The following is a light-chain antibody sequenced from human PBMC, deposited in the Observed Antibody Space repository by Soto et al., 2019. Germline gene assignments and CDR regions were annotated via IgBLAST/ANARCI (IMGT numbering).Light chain of an antibody. CDR2: DVS. J-gene: IGLJ1*01. CDR3: CSYAGSYTLYV. Sequence: QSALTQPRSVSGSPGQSVTISCTGTSSDVGGYNYVSWYQQHPGKAPKLMIYDVSQRPSGVPDRLSGSKSGNTASLTISGLQAEDEADYYCCSYAGSYTLYVFGTGTQLTVL. CDR1: SSDVGGYNY. V-gene: IGLV2-11*01.